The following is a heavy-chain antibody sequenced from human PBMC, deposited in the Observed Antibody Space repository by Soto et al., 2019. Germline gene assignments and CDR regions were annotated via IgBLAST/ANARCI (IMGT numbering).Heavy chain of an antibody. CDR1: GFTFSSYA. CDR3: AKSVESCGCSSCHPLRFEP. V-gene: IGHV3-23*01. D-gene: IGHD2-2*01. Sequence: GGSLRLSCAASGFTFSSYAMSWVRQAPGKGLEWVSSISASASFTYYSDSVKGRFTISRDNSKNTLYLQMNSLRADDTAVYYCAKSVESCGCSSCHPLRFEPLGLGTLVTVSS. CDR2: ISASASFT. J-gene: IGHJ5*02.